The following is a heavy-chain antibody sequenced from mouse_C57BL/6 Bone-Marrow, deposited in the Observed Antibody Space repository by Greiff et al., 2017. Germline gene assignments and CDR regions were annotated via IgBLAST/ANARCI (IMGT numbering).Heavy chain of an antibody. CDR1: GYTFTSYT. CDR2: SNPSSGYT. CDR3: ARNYSSSYYFDY. J-gene: IGHJ2*01. V-gene: IGHV1-4*01. D-gene: IGHD1-1*01. Sequence: VQLQQSGAELARPGASVKMSCKASGYTFTSYTMHWVKQRPGQGLEWIGYSNPSSGYTKYNQKFKDKATLTADKSSSTAYMQLSSLTSENSAVYYCARNYSSSYYFDYWGQGTTLTVSS.